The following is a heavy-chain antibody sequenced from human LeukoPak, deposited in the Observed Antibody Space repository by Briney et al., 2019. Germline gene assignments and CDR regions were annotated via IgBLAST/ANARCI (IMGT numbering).Heavy chain of an antibody. CDR2: ISYDGSNK. Sequence: GGSLRLSCAASGFTFSSYAMHWVRQAPGKGLEWVAVISYDGSNKYYADSVKGRFTISRDNAKNSLYLQMNSLRAEDTALYYCAKDIFRCTSCPSYYYYGMDVWGQGTTVTVSS. CDR1: GFTFSSYA. J-gene: IGHJ6*02. V-gene: IGHV3-30-3*01. CDR3: AKDIFRCTSCPSYYYYGMDV. D-gene: IGHD2-2*01.